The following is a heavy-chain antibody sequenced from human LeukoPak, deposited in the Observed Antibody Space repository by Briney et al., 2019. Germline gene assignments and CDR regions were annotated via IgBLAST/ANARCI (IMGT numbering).Heavy chain of an antibody. D-gene: IGHD5-12*01. CDR2: ISGSGGST. J-gene: IGHJ4*02. CDR1: GFTFSSYG. Sequence: GGSLRLSCAASGFTFSSYGMSWVRQAPGKGLEWVSAISGSGGSTYCADSVKGRFTISRDNSKNTLYPQMNSLRAEDTAVYYCAKVKWLRHFDYWGQGTLVTVSS. V-gene: IGHV3-23*01. CDR3: AKVKWLRHFDY.